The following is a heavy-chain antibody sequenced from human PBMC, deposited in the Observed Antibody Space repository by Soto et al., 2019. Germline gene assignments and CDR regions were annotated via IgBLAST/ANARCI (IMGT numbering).Heavy chain of an antibody. CDR1: GDRVSSNRAA. Sequence: SQTLSLTCAISGDRVSSNRAAWNWIRQSPSRGLEWLGRTYYRSKWYNDYAVSVKSRMTINPDTSKNQFSLQLNSVTPEDTAVYYCARAGDYDSWSGYYTPYYYYGMDVWGQGTTVTVSS. J-gene: IGHJ6*02. CDR2: TYYRSKWYN. D-gene: IGHD3-3*01. V-gene: IGHV6-1*01. CDR3: ARAGDYDSWSGYYTPYYYYGMDV.